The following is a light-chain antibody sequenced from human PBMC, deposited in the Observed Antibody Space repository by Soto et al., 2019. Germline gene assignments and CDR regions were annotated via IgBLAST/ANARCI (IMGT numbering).Light chain of an antibody. J-gene: IGKJ5*01. Sequence: IVRTQSPATLSVSPGERATLSCRASQSISSKLAWYQQKPGQAPRLLIYGASSRATGIPDRFSGSGSGTDFTLTISRVEPEDFAVYYCQQYVSLPITFGQGTRLEIK. CDR1: QSISSK. CDR2: GAS. V-gene: IGKV3-20*01. CDR3: QQYVSLPIT.